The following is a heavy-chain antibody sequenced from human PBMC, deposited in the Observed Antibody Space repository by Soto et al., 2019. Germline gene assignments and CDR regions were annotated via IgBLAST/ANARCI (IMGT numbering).Heavy chain of an antibody. D-gene: IGHD3-3*01. Sequence: SETLSLTCTVSGGSISSSSYYWGWTRQPPGKGLEWIGSIYYSGSTYYNPSLKSRVTISVDTSKNQFSLKLSSVTAADTAVYYCARLVSGPYDFWSGYYNGNNWFDPWGQGTLVTVSS. V-gene: IGHV4-39*01. CDR3: ARLVSGPYDFWSGYYNGNNWFDP. CDR1: GGSISSSSYY. J-gene: IGHJ5*02. CDR2: IYYSGST.